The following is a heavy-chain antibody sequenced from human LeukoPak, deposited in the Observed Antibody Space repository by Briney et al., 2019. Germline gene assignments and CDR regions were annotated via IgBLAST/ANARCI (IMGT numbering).Heavy chain of an antibody. CDR3: ARSLADWNYRPREMDY. CDR2: IYYSGST. D-gene: IGHD1-7*01. CDR1: GGSISSGDYY. J-gene: IGHJ4*02. Sequence: SETLSLTCTVSGGSISSGDYYWSWIRQPPGKGLEWIGYIYYSGSTYYNPSLKSRVTISVDTSKNQFSPKLSSVTAADTAVYYCARSLADWNYRPREMDYWGQGTLVTVSS. V-gene: IGHV4-30-4*01.